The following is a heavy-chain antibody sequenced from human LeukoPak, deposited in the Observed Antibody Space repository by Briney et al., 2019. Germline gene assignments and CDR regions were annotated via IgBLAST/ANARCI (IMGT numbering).Heavy chain of an antibody. CDR3: ARDRREWTYYFDY. J-gene: IGHJ4*02. CDR1: GGSISSYY. CDR2: IYYSGST. Sequence: SETLSLTCTVSGGSISSYYWSWIRQPPGKGLEWIGYIYYSGSTNYNLSLKSRVTISVDTSKNQFSLKLSSVTAADTAVYYCARDRREWTYYFDYWGQGTLVTVSS. V-gene: IGHV4-59*01. D-gene: IGHD3-3*01.